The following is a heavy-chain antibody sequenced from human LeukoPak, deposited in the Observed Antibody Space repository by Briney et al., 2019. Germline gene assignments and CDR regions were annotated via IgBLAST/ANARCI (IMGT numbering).Heavy chain of an antibody. CDR2: MSSDGIKT. Sequence: PGGSLRLSCATSGLTFRTCGVHWVRQAPGKGLEWVALMSSDGIKTYYADSVKGRFTISRDSSKDTLYLQTSSLRADDTAVYYCAKDHAGTGRAFEYWGQGTLVTVSS. D-gene: IGHD1-1*01. CDR3: AKDHAGTGRAFEY. CDR1: GLTFRTCG. V-gene: IGHV3-30*04. J-gene: IGHJ4*02.